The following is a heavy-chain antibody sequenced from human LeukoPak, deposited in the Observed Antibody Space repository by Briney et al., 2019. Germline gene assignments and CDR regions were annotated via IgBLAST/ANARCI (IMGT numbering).Heavy chain of an antibody. V-gene: IGHV3-48*03. J-gene: IGHJ3*02. CDR1: GFTVSSYA. Sequence: GGSLRLSCAAPGFTVSSYAMTWVRQAPGKGLEWVSYISSSGSTIYYADSVKGRFTISRDNAKNSLYLQMNSLRAEDTAVYYCAKRKGYSGYADAFDIWGQGTMVTVSS. D-gene: IGHD5-12*01. CDR3: AKRKGYSGYADAFDI. CDR2: ISSSGSTI.